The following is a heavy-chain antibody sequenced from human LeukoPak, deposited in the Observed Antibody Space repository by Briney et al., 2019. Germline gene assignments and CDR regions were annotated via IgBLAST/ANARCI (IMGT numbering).Heavy chain of an antibody. CDR3: AKVHCISTNCNHIWTYFDY. CDR2: ITVNNGYT. Sequence: ASVKVSCKAAGYTFTSHGFVWLRQAPGQGLEWMGWITVNNGYTKYAQELQGRVTMTTDTSTSTAYMELRSLRSDDTAVYYCAKVHCISTNCNHIWTYFDYWGQGTLVTVSS. CDR1: GYTFTSHG. J-gene: IGHJ4*02. V-gene: IGHV1-18*01. D-gene: IGHD2-2*01.